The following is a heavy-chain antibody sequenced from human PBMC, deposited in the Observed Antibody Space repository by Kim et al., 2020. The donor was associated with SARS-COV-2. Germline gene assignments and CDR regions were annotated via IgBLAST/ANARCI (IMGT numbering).Heavy chain of an antibody. CDR2: INTNTGNP. Sequence: ASVKVSCKASGYSFTSYAMNWVRQAPGQGLEWMGWINTNTGNPTYAQGSTGRFVFSLDTSASTAYLEISSLKAEDTGVYYCASGLVGDEILTGPVCGYWGQGSLVTVSS. D-gene: IGHD3-9*01. CDR1: GYSFTSYA. V-gene: IGHV7-4-1*02. J-gene: IGHJ4*02. CDR3: ASGLVGDEILTGPVCGY.